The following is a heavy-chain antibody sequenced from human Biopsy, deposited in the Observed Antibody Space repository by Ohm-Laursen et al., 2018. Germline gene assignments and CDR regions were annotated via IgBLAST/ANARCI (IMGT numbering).Heavy chain of an antibody. CDR3: ARATNSTGWPYYYFYGMDV. V-gene: IGHV4-59*07. CDR2: IYYSGST. J-gene: IGHJ6*02. Sequence: SDTLSLTCSVSGGSISSDYWSWIRQTPGKGLEWIGYIYYSGSTNYNPSLKSRVTISVDTSKNQFSLGLNSVTAADTAVYYCARATNSTGWPYYYFYGMDVWGQGTTVIVSS. CDR1: GGSISSDY. D-gene: IGHD2/OR15-2a*01.